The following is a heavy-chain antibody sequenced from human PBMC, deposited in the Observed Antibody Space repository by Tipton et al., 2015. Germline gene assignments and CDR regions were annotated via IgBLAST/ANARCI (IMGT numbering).Heavy chain of an antibody. J-gene: IGHJ6*02. Sequence: TLSLTCAVSGGSVSSSSYYWGWIRQPPGKGLEWIGTIYYTGSTSYNPSLKSRVTISVDTSKSQFSLSLTSVTAADTAIYYCARDLEHGMDVWGQGTTVTVSS. V-gene: IGHV4-39*07. CDR1: GGSVSSSSYY. D-gene: IGHD5-24*01. CDR3: ARDLEHGMDV. CDR2: IYYTGST.